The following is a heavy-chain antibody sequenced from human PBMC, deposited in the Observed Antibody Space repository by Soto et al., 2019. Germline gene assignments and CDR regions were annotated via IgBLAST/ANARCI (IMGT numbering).Heavy chain of an antibody. J-gene: IGHJ4*02. V-gene: IGHV3-49*03. D-gene: IGHD2-8*01. Sequence: GSLRLYCTTSGFTFGDYAMSLFRQTPGKGLVWVGFGRTYAYGETTEYSASVRGRFTVGRDNSRSTAYLHMSSLKTEDTGVYFCSRDCPCGLGDCTNGACFPNDFWGQGTLVTVSS. CDR3: SRDCPCGLGDCTNGACFPNDF. CDR1: GFTFGDYA. CDR2: GRTYAYGETT.